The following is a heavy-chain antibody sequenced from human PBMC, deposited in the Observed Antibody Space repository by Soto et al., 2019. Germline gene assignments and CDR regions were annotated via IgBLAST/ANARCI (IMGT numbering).Heavy chain of an antibody. Sequence: EVQLVESGGGLVKPGGSLRLSCAASGFTFSSYSMNWVRQAPGKGLEWVSSISSSSSYIYYADSVKGRFTISRDNAKNSLYLQMNSLRAEDTAVYYCARDGGLTTGDAFDSWGQGTMVTVSS. CDR2: ISSSSSYI. V-gene: IGHV3-21*01. CDR1: GFTFSSYS. D-gene: IGHD3-22*01. J-gene: IGHJ3*02. CDR3: ARDGGLTTGDAFDS.